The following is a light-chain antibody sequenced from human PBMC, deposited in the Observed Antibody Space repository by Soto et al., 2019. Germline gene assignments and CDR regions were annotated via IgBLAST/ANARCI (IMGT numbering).Light chain of an antibody. J-gene: IGKJ1*01. Sequence: EIVLTQSPGTLSLSPGERATLSCRASQSISSTYLAWYRQKPGQPPRLLIYAASSRATGIPDRFSVSGSGTDFTLTISRLEPEDFAVYYCQQYFASSWTFGQGTRVEIK. CDR1: QSISSTY. CDR3: QQYFASSWT. V-gene: IGKV3-20*01. CDR2: AAS.